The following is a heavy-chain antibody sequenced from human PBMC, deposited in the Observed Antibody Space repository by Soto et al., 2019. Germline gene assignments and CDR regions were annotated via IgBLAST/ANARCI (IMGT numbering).Heavy chain of an antibody. V-gene: IGHV3-74*01. CDR3: ARGVRNYYGVDV. CDR2: IKFDGGIT. Sequence: EVQLVESGGGLVQPGGSLRLSCVASEFTFSDYWMHWVRQAPGKGLVWVSRIKFDGGITSHADSVKGRFTISRDNARNTVHLQMNSLRAEDTGVYFCARGVRNYYGVDVWGQGTTVTVSS. D-gene: IGHD2-2*01. CDR1: EFTFSDYW. J-gene: IGHJ6*02.